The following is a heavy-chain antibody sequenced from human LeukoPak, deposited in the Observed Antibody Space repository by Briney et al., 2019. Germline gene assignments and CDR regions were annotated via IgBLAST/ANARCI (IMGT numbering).Heavy chain of an antibody. CDR3: ARDCRGYSGYDHDAFDI. CDR2: IYSGGST. D-gene: IGHD5-12*01. CDR1: GFTVSSNY. Sequence: GSLRLSCAASGFTVSSNYMSWVRQAPGKGLEWVSVIYSGGSTYYADSVKGRFTISRDNSKNTLYLQMNSLRAEDTAVYYCARDCRGYSGYDHDAFDIWGQGTMGTVSS. V-gene: IGHV3-66*01. J-gene: IGHJ3*02.